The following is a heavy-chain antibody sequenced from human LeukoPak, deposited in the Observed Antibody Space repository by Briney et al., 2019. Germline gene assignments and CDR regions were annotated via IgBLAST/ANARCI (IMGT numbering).Heavy chain of an antibody. Sequence: SSETLSLTCAVYGGSFSGYYWSWIRQPPGKGLEWIGEINHSGSTNYNPSLKSRVTIPVDTSKNQFSLKLSSVTAADTAVYYCARAWNYYDRFGYWGQGTLVTVSS. V-gene: IGHV4-34*01. J-gene: IGHJ4*02. CDR3: ARAWNYYDRFGY. CDR2: INHSGST. CDR1: GGSFSGYY. D-gene: IGHD3-22*01.